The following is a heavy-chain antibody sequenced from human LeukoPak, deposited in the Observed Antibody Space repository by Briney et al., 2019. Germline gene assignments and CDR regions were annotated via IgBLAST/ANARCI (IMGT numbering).Heavy chain of an antibody. D-gene: IGHD2/OR15-2a*01. Sequence: GGSLRLSCEVSGFSVSNNYMNWVRQAPGEGLEWVSATFTGGTTHYADSVKGRFTISRDTSKNTLHLQMNSLRPEDTAVYYCAREGYHNSRGSQSWYTAAWGQGTLVIVSS. J-gene: IGHJ5*02. V-gene: IGHV3-53*01. CDR1: GFSVSNNY. CDR3: AREGYHNSRGSQSWYTAA. CDR2: TFTGGTT.